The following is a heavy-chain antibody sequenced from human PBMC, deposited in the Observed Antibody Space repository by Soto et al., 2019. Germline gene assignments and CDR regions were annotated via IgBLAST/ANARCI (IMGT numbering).Heavy chain of an antibody. CDR1: GGTFSSYA. CDR2: IIPIFGTA. Sequence: QVQLVQSGAEVKKPGSSVKVSCKASGGTFSSYAISWVRQAPGQGLEWMGGIIPIFGTANYAQKFQGRVTITADESTSTADMELSSLRSEDTAVYYCARAMEDSSSWDDYFDYWGQGTLVTVSS. J-gene: IGHJ4*02. D-gene: IGHD6-13*01. CDR3: ARAMEDSSSWDDYFDY. V-gene: IGHV1-69*12.